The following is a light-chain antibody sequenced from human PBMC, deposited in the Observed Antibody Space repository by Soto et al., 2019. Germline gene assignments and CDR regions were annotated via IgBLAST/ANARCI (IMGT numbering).Light chain of an antibody. CDR2: GAS. J-gene: IGKJ1*01. CDR3: QQYASSPT. CDR1: QSVTNSY. V-gene: IGKV3-20*01. Sequence: EIVLTQSPGTLSLSPGERATLSCRASQSVTNSYVAWYQQQLGQAPRLLIYGASIRATGIPDRFSGSGSGTDFTRTISGLEPEDSAVFYCQQYASSPTFGQGTKVEIK.